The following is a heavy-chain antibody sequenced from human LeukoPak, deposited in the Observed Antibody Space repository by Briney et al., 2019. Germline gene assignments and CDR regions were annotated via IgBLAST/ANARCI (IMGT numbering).Heavy chain of an antibody. Sequence: SGTLSLTCTVSGDSISTSSFYWGWTRQPPGKGLEWLGSIYYSGITHYNPSLKSRVTISVDTSKNQFSLHLYSVTAADTAVFYCARSYYYDYRQIDYWGQGTLVTVSS. CDR1: GDSISTSSFY. V-gene: IGHV4-39*01. D-gene: IGHD3-22*01. CDR3: ARSYYYDYRQIDY. J-gene: IGHJ4*02. CDR2: IYYSGIT.